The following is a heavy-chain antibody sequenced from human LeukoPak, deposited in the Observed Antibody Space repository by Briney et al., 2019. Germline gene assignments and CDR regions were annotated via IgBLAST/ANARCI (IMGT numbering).Heavy chain of an antibody. CDR3: ARDYGSGSYYNHYYYYMDV. CDR2: MNPNSGNT. V-gene: IGHV1-8*02. Sequence: ASVKVSCKASGYTFTGYYMHWVRQAPGQGLEWMGWMNPNSGNTGYAQKFQGRVTMTRNTSISTAYMELSSLRSEDTAVYYCARDYGSGSYYNHYYYYMDVWGKGTTVTISS. D-gene: IGHD3-10*01. CDR1: GYTFTGYY. J-gene: IGHJ6*03.